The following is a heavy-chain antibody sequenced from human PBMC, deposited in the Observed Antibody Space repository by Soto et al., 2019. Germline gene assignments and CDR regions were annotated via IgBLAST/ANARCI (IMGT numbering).Heavy chain of an antibody. J-gene: IGHJ4*02. CDR3: ARRYGDASSASGFDH. CDR2: IHPYSGRR. V-gene: IGHV1-18*01. CDR1: GYTFVDYS. D-gene: IGHD4-17*01. Sequence: GPEVKKPGASVKVSCKASGYTFVDYSLSWVRQAPGQGLEWVGWIHPYSGRRNYAQKLQGRVTITTDTSTTTTYMDLGSLRSDDTAFYYCARRYGDASSASGFDHWGQGTLVTVSS.